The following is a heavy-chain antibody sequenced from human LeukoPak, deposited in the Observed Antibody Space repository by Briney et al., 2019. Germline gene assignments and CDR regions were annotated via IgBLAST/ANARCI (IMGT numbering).Heavy chain of an antibody. D-gene: IGHD3-16*01. CDR1: RSTLSRVW. V-gene: IGHV3-7*01. CDR3: TRDLGGGYFDD. CDR2: IRQDGGTV. Sequence: GGSLRLSCAASRSTLSRVWMSWVRQAPGGGLEFVANIRQDGGTVNYVDSVKGRFTISRDNAKDSLYLQMNSLRADDTAVYYCTRDLGGGYFDDWGQGILVTVSS. J-gene: IGHJ4*02.